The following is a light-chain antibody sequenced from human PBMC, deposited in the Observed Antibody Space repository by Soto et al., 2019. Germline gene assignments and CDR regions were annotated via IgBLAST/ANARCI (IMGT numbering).Light chain of an antibody. J-gene: IGKJ1*01. CDR1: QSVRSN. Sequence: ERVMTQSPATLSVSPGERATLSCRASQSVRSNLAWYQQKPGQAPGLLIYGASTRATGIPATFSGSGSGTEFTLTISSLQSEDFAVYYCQQYNNWPPTWTFGQGTKVEIK. CDR3: QQYNNWPPTWT. CDR2: GAS. V-gene: IGKV3-15*01.